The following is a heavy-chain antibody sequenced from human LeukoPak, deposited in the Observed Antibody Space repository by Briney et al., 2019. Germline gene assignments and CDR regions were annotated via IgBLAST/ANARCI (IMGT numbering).Heavy chain of an antibody. CDR2: ISSSSSYI. CDR3: ARVLYYYDSSGYNWFDP. Sequence: GGSLRLSCAASGFTFSSYSMNWIRQAPGKGLEWVSSISSSSSYIYYADSVKGRFTISRDNAKNSLYLQMNSLRAGDTAVYYCARVLYYYDSSGYNWFDPWGQGTLVTVSS. J-gene: IGHJ5*02. D-gene: IGHD3-22*01. CDR1: GFTFSSYS. V-gene: IGHV3-21*01.